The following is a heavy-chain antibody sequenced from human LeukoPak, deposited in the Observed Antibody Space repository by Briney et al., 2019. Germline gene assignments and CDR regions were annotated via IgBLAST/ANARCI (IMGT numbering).Heavy chain of an antibody. CDR1: GGSISRGDYY. CDR2: IYYSGST. Sequence: SETLSLTCTVSGGSISRGDYYWSWIRQPPGKGLEWIGYIYYSGSTYYNPSLKSRVTISVDTSKNQFSLELSSVTAADTAVYYCASTNLVVPAAIPFDYWGRGTLVTVSS. J-gene: IGHJ4*02. D-gene: IGHD2-2*01. CDR3: ASTNLVVPAAIPFDY. V-gene: IGHV4-30-4*01.